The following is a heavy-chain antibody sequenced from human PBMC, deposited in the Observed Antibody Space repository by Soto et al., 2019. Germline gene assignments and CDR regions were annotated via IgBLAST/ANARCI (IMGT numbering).Heavy chain of an antibody. CDR1: GGSISSSSYY. V-gene: IGHV4-39*01. CDR2: IYYSGST. D-gene: IGHD6-19*01. CDR3: ARLYSSGWYRSYYYYGMDV. J-gene: IGHJ6*02. Sequence: SETLSLTCTVSGGSISSSSYYWCWIRHPPGKGLEWIGSIYYSGSTYYNPSLKSRVTISVDTSKNQFSLKLSSVTAADTAVYYCARLYSSGWYRSYYYYGMDVWGQGTTVT.